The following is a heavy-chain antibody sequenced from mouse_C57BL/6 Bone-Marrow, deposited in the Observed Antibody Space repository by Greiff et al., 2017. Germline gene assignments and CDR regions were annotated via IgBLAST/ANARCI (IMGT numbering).Heavy chain of an antibody. CDR3: ARWVHYYGSSYFVY. CDR1: GYTFTSYW. V-gene: IGHV1-55*01. Sequence: QVQLQQPGAELVKPGASVKMSCKASGYTFTSYWITWVKQRPGQGLEWIGDIYPGSGSTNYNEKFKSKATLTVDTSSSTAYMQLSSLTSEDSAVYYCARWVHYYGSSYFVYWGEGTTLTVSS. CDR2: IYPGSGST. J-gene: IGHJ2*01. D-gene: IGHD1-1*01.